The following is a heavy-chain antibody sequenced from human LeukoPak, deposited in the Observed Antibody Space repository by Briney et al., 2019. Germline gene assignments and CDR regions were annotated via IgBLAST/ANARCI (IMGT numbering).Heavy chain of an antibody. CDR2: ISSSSSTI. J-gene: IGHJ3*02. Sequence: PGGSLRLSCVASGFTFSDYYMSWIRQAPGKGLEWVSYISSSSSTIYYADSVRGRFTISRDNANDTLYLQMNSLRADDTAVYYCVRGAGGFDIWGQGTMVTVSS. V-gene: IGHV3-11*04. D-gene: IGHD2-15*01. CDR3: VRGAGGFDI. CDR1: GFTFSDYY.